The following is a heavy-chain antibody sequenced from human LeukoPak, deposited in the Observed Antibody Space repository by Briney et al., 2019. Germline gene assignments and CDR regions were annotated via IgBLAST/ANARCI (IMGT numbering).Heavy chain of an antibody. J-gene: IGHJ4*02. Sequence: PGGSLRLSCAASGFTFSSYSMNWVRQAPGKGLEWVSYISSSSSTIYYADSVKGRFTISRDNAKNSLYLEMNSLRAEDAAVYCCARADELYSSGWYDYWGQGTLVTVSS. V-gene: IGHV3-48*01. CDR1: GFTFSSYS. CDR2: ISSSSSTI. D-gene: IGHD6-19*01. CDR3: ARADELYSSGWYDY.